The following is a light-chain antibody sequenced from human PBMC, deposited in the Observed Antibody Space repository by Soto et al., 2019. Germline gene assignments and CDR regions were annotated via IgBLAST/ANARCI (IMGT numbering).Light chain of an antibody. CDR1: TGAVTSGHY. Sequence: QAVVTQEPSLTVSPGGTVTLTCGSSTGAVTSGHYPYWFQQKPGQAPRTLIYDTSNKHSWTPARFSGSLLGGKAALPLSGAQPEDEAEYYCLLSYSGARLYVFGTGTKLTVL. CDR2: DTS. V-gene: IGLV7-46*01. J-gene: IGLJ1*01. CDR3: LLSYSGARLYV.